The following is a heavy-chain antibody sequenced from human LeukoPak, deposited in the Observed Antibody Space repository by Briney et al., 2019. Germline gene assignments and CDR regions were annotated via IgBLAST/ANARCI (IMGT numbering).Heavy chain of an antibody. CDR1: GYRFNAYW. J-gene: IGHJ3*01. CDR2: IYPDDSDT. D-gene: IGHD3-22*01. Sequence: GESLKISCKGSGYRFNAYWIAWVRQMPGKDLECMGIIYPDDSDTRYSPSFQAQVTISPDKSVRTAYLQWSSLKASDTAMYYCARPNITSYYDSRGYDAFDVWGQGTMVT. CDR3: ARPNITSYYDSRGYDAFDV. V-gene: IGHV5-51*01.